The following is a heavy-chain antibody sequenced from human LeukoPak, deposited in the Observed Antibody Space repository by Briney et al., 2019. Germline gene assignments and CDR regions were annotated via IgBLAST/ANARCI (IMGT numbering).Heavy chain of an antibody. CDR3: ARASSGSYRNYYFDY. Sequence: SETLSLTCTVSGGSISSNYWSWIRQPAGKGLEWIGRIYTSGSSNYNPSLKSRVTMSVDTSKNQFSLKLSSVTAADTAVYYCARASSGSYRNYYFDYWGQGTLVTVSS. CDR2: IYTSGSS. CDR1: GGSISSNY. V-gene: IGHV4-4*07. J-gene: IGHJ4*02. D-gene: IGHD3-10*01.